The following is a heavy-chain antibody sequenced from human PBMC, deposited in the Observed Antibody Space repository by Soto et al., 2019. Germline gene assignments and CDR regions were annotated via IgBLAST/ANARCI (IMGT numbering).Heavy chain of an antibody. J-gene: IGHJ3*01. CDR3: VGDYGGLEGFDV. CDR1: GVTFTDYS. V-gene: IGHV3-23*01. D-gene: IGHD4-17*01. Sequence: QLLESGGDLVQPGGSLRLSCVVSGVTFTDYSMAWVRQTPGKGLEWVSGITHNGGVAYNAASVKGRFTTSRDSSKNTVFLQMNSLGVEDTATYYCVGDYGGLEGFDVWGRGTMVTVSS. CDR2: ITHNGGVA.